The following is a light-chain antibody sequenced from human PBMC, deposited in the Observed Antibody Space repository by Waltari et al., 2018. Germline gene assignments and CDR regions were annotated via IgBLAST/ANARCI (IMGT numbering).Light chain of an antibody. CDR1: SGHSYYA. V-gene: IGLV4-69*01. Sequence: QLVLTQSPSASASLGASVSLTCTLSSGHSYYALAWHQQQPQKGPRYLMKVNSDGSHTKGDGIPDRFSGSSSGAERYLTISRLQSEDAADYYCQTWGTGIWVFGGGTKLTVL. J-gene: IGLJ3*02. CDR3: QTWGTGIWV. CDR2: VNSDGSH.